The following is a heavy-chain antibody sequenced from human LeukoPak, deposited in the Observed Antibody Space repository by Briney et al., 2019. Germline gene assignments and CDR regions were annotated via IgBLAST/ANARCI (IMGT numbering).Heavy chain of an antibody. V-gene: IGHV3-66*01. J-gene: IGHJ4*02. CDR3: ARDDSTWYYFDY. CDR1: GFTFSSYD. Sequence: GGSLRLSCAASGFTFSSYDMSWVRQAPGKGLEWVSVIYSDGRTYYADSVKGRFIISRDNSKNTLYLQMNSLKAEDTAVYYCARDDSTWYYFDYWGQGTLVTVSS. CDR2: IYSDGRT. D-gene: IGHD6-13*01.